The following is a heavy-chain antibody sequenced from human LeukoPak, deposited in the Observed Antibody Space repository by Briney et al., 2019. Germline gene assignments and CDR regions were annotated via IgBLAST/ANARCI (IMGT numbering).Heavy chain of an antibody. D-gene: IGHD2-15*01. J-gene: IGHJ5*02. V-gene: IGHV3-7*01. CDR2: IKQDGSEK. Sequence: GGSLRLSCAASGFTFSDYYMSWIRQAPGKGLEWVANIKQDGSEKYYVDSVKGRFTISRDNAKNSLYLQMNSLRAEDTAVYYCARLIVVVVAATGWFDPWGQGTLVTVSS. CDR3: ARLIVVVVAATGWFDP. CDR1: GFTFSDYY.